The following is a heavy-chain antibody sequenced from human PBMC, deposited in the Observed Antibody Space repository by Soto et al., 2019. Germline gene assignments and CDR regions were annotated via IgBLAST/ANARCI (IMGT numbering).Heavy chain of an antibody. V-gene: IGHV1-69*13. CDR1: GYTFTNHG. Sequence: ASVKVSCKTSGYTFTNHGISWVRQAPGQGLEWMGGIIPIFGTANYAQKFQGRVTITADESTSTAYMELSSLRSEDTAVYYCAREFTQLDYYYYGMDVWGQGTTVTVSS. J-gene: IGHJ6*02. CDR3: AREFTQLDYYYYGMDV. CDR2: IIPIFGTA. D-gene: IGHD1-1*01.